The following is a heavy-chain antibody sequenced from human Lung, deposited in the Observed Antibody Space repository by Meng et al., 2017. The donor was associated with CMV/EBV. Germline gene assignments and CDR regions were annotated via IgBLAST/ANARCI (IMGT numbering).Heavy chain of an antibody. D-gene: IGHD3-3*01. CDR3: ARDATIFGVVDPYYYGMDV. CDR1: GGSISSSSYY. J-gene: IGHJ6*02. Sequence: SETLSLTCTVSGGSISSSSYYWGWIRQPPGKGLEWIGSIYYSGSTYYNPSLKSRVTISVDTSKNQFSLKLSSVTAADTAVYYCARDATIFGVVDPYYYGMDVWXQGTXVTVSS. V-gene: IGHV4-39*02. CDR2: IYYSGST.